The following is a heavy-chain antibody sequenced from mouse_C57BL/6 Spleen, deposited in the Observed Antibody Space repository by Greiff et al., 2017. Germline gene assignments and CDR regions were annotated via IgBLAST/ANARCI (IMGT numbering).Heavy chain of an antibody. CDR3: ARRGTFYGNYFDY. CDR2: IHPNSGST. CDR1: GYTFTSYW. D-gene: IGHD2-10*01. Sequence: VQLQQPGAELVKPGASVKLSCKASGYTFTSYWMHWVKQRPGQGLEWIGMIHPNSGSTNYNEKFKSKATLTVDKSSSTAYMQLSSLTSEDSAVYYGARRGTFYGNYFDYWGQGTTLTVSS. V-gene: IGHV1-64*01. J-gene: IGHJ2*01.